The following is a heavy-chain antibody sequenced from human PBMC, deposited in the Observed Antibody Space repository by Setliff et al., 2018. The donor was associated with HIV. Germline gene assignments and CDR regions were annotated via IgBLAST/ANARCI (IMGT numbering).Heavy chain of an antibody. CDR1: GGSFSGYY. CDR3: ARVGGYDPLFDY. Sequence: PSETLSLTCAVYGGSFSGYYWSWIRQPPGKGLEWIGYIYYSGSTNYNPSLKSRVTISVDTSKNQFSLKLSSVTAADTAVYYCARVGGYDPLFDYWGQGTLVTVSS. J-gene: IGHJ4*02. D-gene: IGHD5-12*01. CDR2: IYYSGST. V-gene: IGHV4-59*08.